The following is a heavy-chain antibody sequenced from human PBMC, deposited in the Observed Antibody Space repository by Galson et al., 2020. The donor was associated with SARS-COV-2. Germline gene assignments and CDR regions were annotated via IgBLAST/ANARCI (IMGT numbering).Heavy chain of an antibody. V-gene: IGHV1-69*13. CDR1: GGTFNSYA. CDR3: ARTGWQQLDRYYYYYYGMDV. D-gene: IGHD6-13*01. Sequence: SVKVSCKASGGTFNSYAISWVRQAPGQGLEWMGGIIPIFGTANYAQKFQGRVTITADESTSTAYMELSSLRSEDTAVYYCARTGWQQLDRYYYYYYGMDVWGQGTTVTVSS. J-gene: IGHJ6*02. CDR2: IIPIFGTA.